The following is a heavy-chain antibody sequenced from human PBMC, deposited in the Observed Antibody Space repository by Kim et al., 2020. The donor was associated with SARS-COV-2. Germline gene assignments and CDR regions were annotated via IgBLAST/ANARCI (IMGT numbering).Heavy chain of an antibody. D-gene: IGHD3-10*01. Sequence: SETLSLTCTVSGGSVSSGSYYWSWIRQPPGKGLEWIGYIYYSGSTNYNPSLKSRVTISVDTSKNQFSLKLSSVTAADTAVYYCARDHGSYYYGSGSFPLPYYYCGMDVWGQGTTVTVSS. V-gene: IGHV4-61*01. CDR2: IYYSGST. CDR1: GGSVSSGSYY. J-gene: IGHJ6*02. CDR3: ARDHGSYYYGSGSFPLPYYYCGMDV.